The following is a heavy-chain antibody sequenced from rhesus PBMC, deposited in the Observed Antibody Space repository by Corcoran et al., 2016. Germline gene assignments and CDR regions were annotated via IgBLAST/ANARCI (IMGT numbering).Heavy chain of an antibody. CDR3: ARGTQWVRY. V-gene: IGHV3-116*01. CDR2: NRKKANVGTA. CDR1: GFTFSAYY. J-gene: IGHJ4*01. Sequence: EVQLVESGGGLVQPGGSLRVSCAASGFTFSAYYMQWVRQAPGKGPEWVGFNRKKANVGTAEYAASVKGRFTIARDDSKSIAILQMNSLKTEDTAVYYCARGTQWVRYWGQGVLVTVSS. D-gene: IGHD5-42*01.